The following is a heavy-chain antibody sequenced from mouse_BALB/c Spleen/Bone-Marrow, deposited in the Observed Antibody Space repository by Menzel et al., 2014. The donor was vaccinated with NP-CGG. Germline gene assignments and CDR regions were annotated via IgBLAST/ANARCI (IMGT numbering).Heavy chain of an antibody. J-gene: IGHJ2*01. CDR3: TVPFGPGFDY. V-gene: IGHV6-6*02. Sequence: DVQLVESGGGLVQPGGSMKLSCVASGFTFSNYWMDWVRQSPEKGLEWVAEIRLKSNNYATHYAESVKGRFTISRDDSKSSVYLQMNNLRAEDTGIYYCTVPFGPGFDYWGQGTTLTVSS. CDR1: GFTFSNYW. CDR2: IRLKSNNYAT.